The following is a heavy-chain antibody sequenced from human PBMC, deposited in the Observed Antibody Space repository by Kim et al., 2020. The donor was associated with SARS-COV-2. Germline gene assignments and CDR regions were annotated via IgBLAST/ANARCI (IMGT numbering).Heavy chain of an antibody. D-gene: IGHD3-22*01. J-gene: IGHJ6*02. CDR1: GFTFSSYA. CDR2: ISGSGGST. CDR3: AKDHSRVAIIVVGHSRLCCMDV. Sequence: GGSLRLSCAASGFTFSSYAMSWVRQAPGKGLEWVSAISGSGGSTYYADSVKGRFTISRDNSKNTLYLQMNSLRAEDTAVYYCAKDHSRVAIIVVGHSRLCCMDVWGQGTTVTVSS. V-gene: IGHV3-23*01.